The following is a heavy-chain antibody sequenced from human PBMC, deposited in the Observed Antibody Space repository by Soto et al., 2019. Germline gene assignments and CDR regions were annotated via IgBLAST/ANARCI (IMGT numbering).Heavy chain of an antibody. CDR3: ARGNSSPYYYYYGMDV. CDR2: IIPIFGTA. J-gene: IGHJ6*02. V-gene: IGHV1-69*01. CDR1: GGTFSSYA. D-gene: IGHD6-13*01. Sequence: QVQLVQSGAEVKKPGSSVKVSCKASGGTFSSYAISWVRQAPGQGLEWMGGIIPIFGTANYAQKFQGRVTITADESTSTGYLELSSLRSEDTAVYYCARGNSSPYYYYYGMDVWGQGTTVTVAS.